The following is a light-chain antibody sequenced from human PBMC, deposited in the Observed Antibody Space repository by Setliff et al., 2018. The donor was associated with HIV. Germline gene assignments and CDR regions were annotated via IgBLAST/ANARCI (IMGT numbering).Light chain of an antibody. V-gene: IGLV1-51*02. CDR3: GTWDSSLSAPV. CDR1: SSNIGNNY. Sequence: QSVLTQPPSVSAAPGQKVTISCSGSSSNIGNNYASWYQQFPGTAPKLFVYEINKRPSGISDRVSGSKSGTSATLGITGLQTGDEADYYCGTWDSSLSAPVFGGGTKVTVL. J-gene: IGLJ3*02. CDR2: EIN.